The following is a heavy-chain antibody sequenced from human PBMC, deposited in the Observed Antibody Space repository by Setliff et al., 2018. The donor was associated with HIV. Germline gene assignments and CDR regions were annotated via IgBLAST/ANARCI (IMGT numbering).Heavy chain of an antibody. Sequence: GGSLRLSCAASGFTFSSYSMSWVRQAPGKGLEWVSSISGSSSYFKYADSVEGRFTVSRDNAKNSLYLQMNSLRAEDTAAYYCAKGGVVRPHTPFDYWGQGTLVTVSS. CDR3: AKGGVVRPHTPFDY. D-gene: IGHD3-10*01. CDR1: GFTFSSYS. CDR2: ISGSSSYF. V-gene: IGHV3-21*01. J-gene: IGHJ4*02.